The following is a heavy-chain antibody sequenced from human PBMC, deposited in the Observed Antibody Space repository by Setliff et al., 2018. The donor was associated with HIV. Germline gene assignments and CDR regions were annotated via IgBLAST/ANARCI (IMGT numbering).Heavy chain of an antibody. CDR3: ARLPQD. CDR2: IYDNEKT. J-gene: IGHJ4*02. Sequence: SETLSLTCSVSGGVSGGDMGVHDWSWIRQPPGKGLEWIGYIYDNEKTFYNPSLKSRVTITVDTSKNQISLQLTSVTAEDTALYYCARLPQDWGQGTLVTVTS. V-gene: IGHV4-61*08. CDR1: GGVSGGDMGVHD.